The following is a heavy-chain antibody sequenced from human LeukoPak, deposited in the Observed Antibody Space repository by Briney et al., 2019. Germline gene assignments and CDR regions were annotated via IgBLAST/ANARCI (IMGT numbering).Heavy chain of an antibody. V-gene: IGHV4-34*01. Sequence: SETLSLTCAVYGGSFSGYYWSWIRQPPGKGLEWIGEINHSGSTNYNPSLKSRVTISVDTSKNQFSLKLSSVTAADTAVYYCARGFSSGSYPLWGQGTLVTVSS. D-gene: IGHD1-26*01. CDR1: GGSFSGYY. J-gene: IGHJ4*02. CDR3: ARGFSSGSYPL. CDR2: INHSGST.